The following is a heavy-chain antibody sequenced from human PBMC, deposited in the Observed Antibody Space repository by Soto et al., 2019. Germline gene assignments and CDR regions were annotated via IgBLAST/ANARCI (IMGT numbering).Heavy chain of an antibody. V-gene: IGHV3-9*01. D-gene: IGHD2-21*01. J-gene: IGHJ6*04. Sequence: PVGSLRLSCAASGLTFDDNTMHWVRQGPGKGLEWVSGISWNGGRTAYADSVKGRFTISRDNAKNSLYLQMNSLRVEDTAFYYCANACVGEGLEYFYGVQIWGDGTTVTVSS. CDR2: ISWNGGRT. CDR1: GLTFDDNT. CDR3: ANACVGEGLEYFYGVQI.